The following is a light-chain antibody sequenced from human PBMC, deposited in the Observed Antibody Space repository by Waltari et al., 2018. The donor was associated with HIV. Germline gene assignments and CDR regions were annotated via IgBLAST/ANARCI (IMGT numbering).Light chain of an antibody. CDR2: GKN. CDR3: NSRDSSGNLV. J-gene: IGLJ2*01. CDR1: RLRSYY. V-gene: IGLV3-19*01. Sequence: SSELTQDPAVSVALGQTVRITCQGDRLRSYYASWYQQKPGQAPVLFIYGKNKRPSGIPDRFSGSSSGNTASLTITGAQAEDEADYYCNSRDSSGNLVFGGGTKLTVL.